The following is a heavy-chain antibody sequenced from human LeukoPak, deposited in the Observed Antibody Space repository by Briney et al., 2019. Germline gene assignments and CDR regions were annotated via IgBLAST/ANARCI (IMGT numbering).Heavy chain of an antibody. Sequence: PSETLSLTCTVSGGSVSSGSYYWSWIRQPPGKGLEWIGYIYYSGSTNYNPSLKSRVTISVDTSKNQFSLKLSSVTAADTAVYYCARDREDRIDYWGQGTLVIVSS. CDR3: ARDREDRIDY. J-gene: IGHJ4*02. CDR2: IYYSGST. V-gene: IGHV4-61*01. D-gene: IGHD1-26*01. CDR1: GGSVSSGSYY.